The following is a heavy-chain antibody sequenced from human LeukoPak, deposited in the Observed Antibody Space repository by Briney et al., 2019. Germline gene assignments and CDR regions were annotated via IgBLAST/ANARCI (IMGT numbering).Heavy chain of an antibody. CDR3: ARVELNYGMDV. CDR2: INPSGGRT. Sequence: ASVPDTLKASGYTFTSYFMHWVRQAPGQGLEWMGIINPSGGRTSYAQKFQGRVTMTRATSTSTVYMELSSLRSENTAVYYCARVELNYGMDVWGQGTLVTVSS. CDR1: GYTFTSYF. V-gene: IGHV1-46*01. J-gene: IGHJ6*02. D-gene: IGHD1-7*01.